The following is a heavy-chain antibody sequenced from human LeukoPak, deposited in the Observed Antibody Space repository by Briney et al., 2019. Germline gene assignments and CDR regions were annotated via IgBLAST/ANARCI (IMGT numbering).Heavy chain of an antibody. Sequence: SVKVSCKASGYTFTSYGISWVRQAPGQGLEWMGGIIPIFGTANYAQKFQGRVTITADESTSTAYMELSSLRSEDTAVYYCARVPIAAAGTDAFDIWGQGTMVTVSS. CDR1: GYTFTSYG. D-gene: IGHD6-13*01. V-gene: IGHV1-69*13. CDR2: IIPIFGTA. J-gene: IGHJ3*02. CDR3: ARVPIAAAGTDAFDI.